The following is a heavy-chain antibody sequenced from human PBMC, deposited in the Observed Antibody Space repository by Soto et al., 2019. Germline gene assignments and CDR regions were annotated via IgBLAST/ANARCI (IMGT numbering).Heavy chain of an antibody. CDR3: ARFAKEENPKVGSWYYFDF. CDR2: IYYSGRT. D-gene: IGHD6-13*01. CDR1: GGSISSGGYF. Sequence: SETLSLTCNVSGGSISSGGYFWGWIRQHPGKGLEWIGHIYYSGRTYSNPSLKSRLLIAVDTSKNQISLMLTSVTAADTAVYYCARFAKEENPKVGSWYYFDFWGQGILVTVSS. J-gene: IGHJ4*02. V-gene: IGHV4-31*03.